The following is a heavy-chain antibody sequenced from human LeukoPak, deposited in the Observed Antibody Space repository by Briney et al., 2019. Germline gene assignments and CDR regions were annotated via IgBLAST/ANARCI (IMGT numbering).Heavy chain of an antibody. CDR2: ISSSSTTI. CDR1: GFTFSSYS. J-gene: IGHJ6*02. CDR3: ARPNCGGTYGMDV. V-gene: IGHV3-48*02. D-gene: IGHD2-21*01. Sequence: GGSLGLSCAASGFTFSSYSMIWVRQAPGKGLEWVSYISSSSTTIYYADSVKGRFTISRDNAKNSLYLQMDSLRDEDTAVYYCARPNCGGTYGMDVWGQGTTVTVSS.